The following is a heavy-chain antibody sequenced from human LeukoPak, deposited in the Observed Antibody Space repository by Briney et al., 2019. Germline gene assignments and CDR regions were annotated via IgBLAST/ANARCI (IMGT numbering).Heavy chain of an antibody. CDR1: GYTFTGYY. Sequence: ASVKVSCKASGYTFTGYYMHWVRQAPGQGLEWMGWINPNSGGTNYAQKFQGRVTMTRDTSISTAYMELSRLRSDDTAVYYCATTMGLWFGELTLAFDIWGQGTMVTVSS. J-gene: IGHJ3*02. V-gene: IGHV1-2*02. D-gene: IGHD3-10*01. CDR2: INPNSGGT. CDR3: ATTMGLWFGELTLAFDI.